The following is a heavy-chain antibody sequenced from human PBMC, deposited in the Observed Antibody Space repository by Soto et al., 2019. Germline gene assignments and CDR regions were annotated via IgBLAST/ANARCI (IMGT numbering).Heavy chain of an antibody. CDR1: GFTFSSYA. CDR2: ISGSSGST. V-gene: IGHV3-48*01. J-gene: IGHJ1*01. Sequence: GGSLRLSCAASGFTFSSYAMSWVRQAPGKGLEWVSYISGSSGSTYYADSVKGRFTISRDNAKNSLYLQMNSLRAEDTAVYYCARGPPSRIAVAGTRKYFQHWGQGTLVTVSS. D-gene: IGHD6-19*01. CDR3: ARGPPSRIAVAGTRKYFQH.